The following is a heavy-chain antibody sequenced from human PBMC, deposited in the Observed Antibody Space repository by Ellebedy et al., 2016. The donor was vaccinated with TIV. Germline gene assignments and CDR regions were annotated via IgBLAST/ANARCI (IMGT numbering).Heavy chain of an antibody. Sequence: GGSLRLXXAASGFTFSNYALSWVRQAPGKGLEWVSSLSGSAGLTFYADSVKGRFTIFRDTSKKILYLQLDSLRAEDTAVYYCVNRGYDSGYYFDRWGQGTLVSVSS. J-gene: IGHJ4*02. CDR2: LSGSAGLT. D-gene: IGHD3-10*01. CDR1: GFTFSNYA. CDR3: VNRGYDSGYYFDR. V-gene: IGHV3-23*01.